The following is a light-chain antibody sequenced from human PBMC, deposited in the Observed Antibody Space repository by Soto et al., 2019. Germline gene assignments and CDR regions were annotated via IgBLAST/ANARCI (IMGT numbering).Light chain of an antibody. Sequence: DIQVTQSPSSLSASVADRVTITCRTSQRISRYLNWFQQKPGKAPKLLIYAASTLQSGVPSRFSGSGSGTHFTLTISDLQPEDFATYYCQQTYTTPLTFGGGTKVEIK. V-gene: IGKV1-39*01. CDR2: AAS. CDR1: QRISRY. CDR3: QQTYTTPLT. J-gene: IGKJ4*01.